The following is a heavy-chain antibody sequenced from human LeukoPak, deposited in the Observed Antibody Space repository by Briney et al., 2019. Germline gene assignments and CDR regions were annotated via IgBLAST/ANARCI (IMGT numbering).Heavy chain of an antibody. J-gene: IGHJ5*02. Sequence: ASVKVSCKASGYTFTGYYMHWVRQAPGQGLEWMGWINPNSGGTNYAQKFQGRVTMTRDTSISTAYMELSRLRSDDTAVYYCAIIDIIILPTAAMDLWGQGTLVTVSS. D-gene: IGHD2-2*01. V-gene: IGHV1-2*02. CDR1: GYTFTGYY. CDR2: INPNSGGT. CDR3: AIIDIIILPTAAMDL.